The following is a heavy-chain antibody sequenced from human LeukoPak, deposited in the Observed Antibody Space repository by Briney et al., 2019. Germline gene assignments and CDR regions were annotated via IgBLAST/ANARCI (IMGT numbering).Heavy chain of an antibody. V-gene: IGHV3-7*01. CDR1: RFTFSSYW. J-gene: IGHJ6*03. D-gene: IGHD4-17*01. CDR3: ARAATVTTWYYYYYYMDV. Sequence: PGGSLRLSCVASRFTFSSYWMSWVRQAPGKGLEWVANIKQDGSEKQYVDSVKGRFTISRDNAKNSLYLQMNNLGAEDTAVYYCARAATVTTWYYYYYYMDVWGKETTVTVSS. CDR2: IKQDGSEK.